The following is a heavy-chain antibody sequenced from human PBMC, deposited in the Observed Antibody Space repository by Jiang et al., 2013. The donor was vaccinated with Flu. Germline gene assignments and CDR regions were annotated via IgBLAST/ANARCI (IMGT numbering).Heavy chain of an antibody. D-gene: IGHD1-26*01. J-gene: IGHJ4*02. Sequence: SGAEVKKPGASVKVSCKASGYTFTNHAIHWVRQAPGQRLEWMGWINTGNGNTKYSQKFQGRVTLTRDASANTAYVELSSLTFEDTAVYYCARREVRHFDYWGQGTLVTVSS. CDR1: GYTFTNHA. V-gene: IGHV1-3*04. CDR3: ARREVRHFDY. CDR2: INTGNGNT.